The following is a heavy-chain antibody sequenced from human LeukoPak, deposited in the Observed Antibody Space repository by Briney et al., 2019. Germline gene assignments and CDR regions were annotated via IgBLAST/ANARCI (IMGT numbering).Heavy chain of an antibody. CDR3: ARGGWNKFDY. CDR1: GGSISSYY. V-gene: IGHV4-59*01. CDR2: IFYSGTT. J-gene: IGHJ4*02. D-gene: IGHD3-22*01. Sequence: SETLSLTCTVSGGSISSYYWSWIRQPPGKGLAWIGFIFYSGTTNYNPSLKSRVTISVDTSKNQFSLKLGSVTAADTAVYYCARGGWNKFDYWGQGTLVTVSS.